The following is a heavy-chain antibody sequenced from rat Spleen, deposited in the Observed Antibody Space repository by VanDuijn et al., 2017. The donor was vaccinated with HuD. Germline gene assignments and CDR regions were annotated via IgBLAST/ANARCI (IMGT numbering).Heavy chain of an antibody. V-gene: IGHV5-20*01. Sequence: EVQLVESGGGLVQPGRSLKLSCAASGFTFSDYYMAWVRQAPTKGLEWVASISYDGGSTYYRDSVKGRFTITSDNAKSSLYLQMDSLRSEDTATYDCTTGTTVVGFDYWGQGVMVTVSS. CDR3: TTGTTVVGFDY. CDR1: GFTFSDYY. D-gene: IGHD1-1*01. CDR2: ISYDGGST. J-gene: IGHJ2*01.